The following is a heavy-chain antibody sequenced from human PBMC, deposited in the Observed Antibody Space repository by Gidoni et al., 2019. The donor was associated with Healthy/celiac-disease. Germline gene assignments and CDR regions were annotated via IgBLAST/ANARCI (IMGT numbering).Heavy chain of an antibody. D-gene: IGHD3-22*01. J-gene: IGHJ5*02. V-gene: IGHV6-1*01. CDR2: TYYRSKWYN. CDR3: ARGAVDTMIVVVGNWFDP. Sequence: QVQLQQSGPGLVKPPQTLSLTCAISGASVSSNSAAWNWIRQAPSRGLEWLGRTYYRSKWYNDYAVSVKSRITINPDTSKNQFSLQLNSVTPEDTAVYYCARGAVDTMIVVVGNWFDPWDPGNPGHRLL. CDR1: GASVSSNSAA.